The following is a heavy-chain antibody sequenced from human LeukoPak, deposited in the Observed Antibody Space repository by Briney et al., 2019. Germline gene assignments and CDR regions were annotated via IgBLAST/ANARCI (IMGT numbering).Heavy chain of an antibody. D-gene: IGHD3-3*01. J-gene: IGHJ5*02. CDR2: IYYSGST. Sequence: KPSETLSLTCTVSGGSTSSYYWSWIRQPPGKGLEWIGYIYYSGSTNYNPSLKSRVTISVDTSKNQFSLKLSSVTAADTAVYYCARELTDDFWSGYSGNWFDPWGQGTPVTVSS. CDR3: ARELTDDFWSGYSGNWFDP. CDR1: GGSTSSYY. V-gene: IGHV4-59*01.